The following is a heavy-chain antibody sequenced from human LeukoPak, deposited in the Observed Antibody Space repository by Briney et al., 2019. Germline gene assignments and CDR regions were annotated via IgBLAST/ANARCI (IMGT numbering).Heavy chain of an antibody. Sequence: ASVKVSCKASGYTFTTYNMHWVRQAPGQGPEWMGWIDPESGGTNYAHSFQGRVTITRDTSISTVYMELSSLRSDDTAVYYCARDWDQLIRAKGGPPRYFYFMDVWGKGTSASSP. CDR3: ARDWDQLIRAKGGPPRYFYFMDV. CDR1: GYTFTTYN. CDR2: IDPESGGT. D-gene: IGHD3-9*01. V-gene: IGHV1-2*07. J-gene: IGHJ6*03.